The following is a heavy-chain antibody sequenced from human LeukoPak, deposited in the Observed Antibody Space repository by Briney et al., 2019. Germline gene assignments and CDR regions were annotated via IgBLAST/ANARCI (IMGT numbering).Heavy chain of an antibody. Sequence: ASVKVSCKASGYTFTGYYMHWVRQAPGQGLEWMGWINPNSGGTNYAQKFQGRVTMTRDTSISTAYMELSRLRSDDTAVYYCAREPTLEGGGSYFVDDYWGQGTLVTVSS. D-gene: IGHD1-26*01. CDR1: GYTFTGYY. J-gene: IGHJ4*02. V-gene: IGHV1-2*02. CDR2: INPNSGGT. CDR3: AREPTLEGGGSYFVDDY.